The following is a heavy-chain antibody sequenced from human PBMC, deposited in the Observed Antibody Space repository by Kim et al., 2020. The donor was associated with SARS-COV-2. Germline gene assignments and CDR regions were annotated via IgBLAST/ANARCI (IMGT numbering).Heavy chain of an antibody. CDR1: GGSISSGGYY. Sequence: SETLSLTCTVSGGSISSGGYYWSWIRQHPGKGLEWIGYIYYSGSTYYNPSLKSRVTISVDTSKNQFSLKLSSVTAADTAVYYCARDRGGTYYYDSSGYIDYWGQGTLVTVSS. CDR3: ARDRGGTYYYDSSGYIDY. V-gene: IGHV4-31*03. D-gene: IGHD3-22*01. CDR2: IYYSGST. J-gene: IGHJ4*02.